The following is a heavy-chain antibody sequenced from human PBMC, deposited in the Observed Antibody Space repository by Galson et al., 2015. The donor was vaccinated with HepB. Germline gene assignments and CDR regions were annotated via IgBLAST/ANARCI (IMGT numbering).Heavy chain of an antibody. CDR1: GFTFSSSS. CDR2: ISYGGSNK. Sequence: SLRLSCAASGFTFSSSSMHWVRQAPGRGLDWVASISYGGSNKYLADSVKGRFTISRDSSKNRLYLQMNSLRGDDTAMYYCASHIYWGQGTLVTVSS. J-gene: IGHJ4*02. V-gene: IGHV3-30-3*01. CDR3: ASHIY.